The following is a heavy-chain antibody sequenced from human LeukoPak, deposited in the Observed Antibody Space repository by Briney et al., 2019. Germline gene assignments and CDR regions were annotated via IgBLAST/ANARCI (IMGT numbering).Heavy chain of an antibody. J-gene: IGHJ5*02. V-gene: IGHV4-30-2*01. CDR3: ARGKWLVLGWFDP. CDR1: GGSISSGGYY. D-gene: IGHD6-19*01. CDR2: IYHSGST. Sequence: SETLSLTCTVSGGSISSGGYYWSWIRQPPGKGLEWIGYIYHSGSTYYNPSLKSRVTISVDTSKNQFSLKLSSVTAADTAVYYCARGKWLVLGWFDPWGQGTPVAVSS.